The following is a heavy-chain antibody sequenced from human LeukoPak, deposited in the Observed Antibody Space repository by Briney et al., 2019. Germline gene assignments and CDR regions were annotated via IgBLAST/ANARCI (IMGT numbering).Heavy chain of an antibody. D-gene: IGHD6-19*01. CDR2: IRHSDGNT. Sequence: GGSLRLSCAASGFPFNIYTMYWVRQAPGKGLEWVSGIRHSDGNTYYADSVKGRFTISRDNSKNTLYLQMNSLRAEDTAVYYCARTYSSGWYPYYYYYMDVWGKGTTVTISS. J-gene: IGHJ6*03. V-gene: IGHV3-23*01. CDR3: ARTYSSGWYPYYYYYMDV. CDR1: GFPFNIYT.